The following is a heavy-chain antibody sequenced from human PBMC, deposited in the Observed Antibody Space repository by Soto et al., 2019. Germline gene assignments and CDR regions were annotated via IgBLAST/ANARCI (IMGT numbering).Heavy chain of an antibody. D-gene: IGHD6-25*01. J-gene: IGHJ2*01. V-gene: IGHV3-30*18. CDR3: AKTLTGSWYFDL. CDR1: GFTFSSFG. Sequence: QVQLVESGGGVVQPGRSLRLSCAASGFTFSSFGMHWVRQAPGKGLEWVVVISYDGSNKYYADSVKGRFTISRDNSKNTLYLQMNSLRAEDTAVYYCAKTLTGSWYFDLWGRGTLVTVSS. CDR2: ISYDGSNK.